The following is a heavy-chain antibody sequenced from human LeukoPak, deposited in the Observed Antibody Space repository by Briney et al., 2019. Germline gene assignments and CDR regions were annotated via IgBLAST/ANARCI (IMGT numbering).Heavy chain of an antibody. CDR3: SVRGVVEDTWFDP. Sequence: QPGGSLRLSCAASGFPFSSYAMSWVRQAPGKGLEGVSAISGSTGSTYYADSVKGRFTVSRDNSKNTLYLQMNSLRAEDTAVYYCSVRGVVEDTWFDPWGQGTLVTVSS. V-gene: IGHV3-23*01. J-gene: IGHJ5*02. D-gene: IGHD3-10*01. CDR1: GFPFSSYA. CDR2: ISGSTGST.